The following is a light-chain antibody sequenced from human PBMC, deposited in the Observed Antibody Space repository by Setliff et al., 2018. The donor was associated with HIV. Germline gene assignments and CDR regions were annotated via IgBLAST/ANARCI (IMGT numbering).Light chain of an antibody. Sequence: VLTQPASVSGSPGQSITISCTGTSSDVGGYNYVSWYQQHPGKAPKLVIYEVSNRPSGVSNRFSGSKSGNTASLTISGLQAEDEADYYCSSYTNSIPYVFGTGTKVTVL. CDR2: EVS. V-gene: IGLV2-14*01. CDR3: SSYTNSIPYV. CDR1: SSDVGGYNY. J-gene: IGLJ1*01.